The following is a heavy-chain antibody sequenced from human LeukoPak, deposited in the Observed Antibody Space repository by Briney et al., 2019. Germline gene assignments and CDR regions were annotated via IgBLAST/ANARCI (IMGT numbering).Heavy chain of an antibody. D-gene: IGHD3-10*01. J-gene: IGHJ4*02. CDR3: AKDGTRGIRFGKIAHYFDY. CDR2: IRCDGSNK. CDR1: GFTFNSYG. V-gene: IGHV3-30*02. Sequence: GGSLRLSCAASGFTFNSYGMHWVRQAPGKGLEWVAFIRCDGSNKYYADSVKGRFTISRDSSKNTLYLQMNSLRVEDTAVYYCAKDGTRGIRFGKIAHYFDYWGQGSLVTVSS.